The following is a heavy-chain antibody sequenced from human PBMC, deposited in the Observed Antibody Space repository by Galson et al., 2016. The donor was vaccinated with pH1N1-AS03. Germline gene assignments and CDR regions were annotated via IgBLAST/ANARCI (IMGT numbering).Heavy chain of an antibody. CDR1: GFTFSGYS. V-gene: IGHV3-21*03. CDR3: ARTFPGRVVVVAAAMQEGPDY. D-gene: IGHD2-2*01. Sequence: SLRLSCAASGFTFSGYSMNWFRQAPGKGLEWVSSTSRSSTYKYYADSVKGRFTISRDNAKNSLFLQMHSLRAEDTAVYYCARTFPGRVVVVAAAMQEGPDYWGQGTLVTVSS. J-gene: IGHJ4*02. CDR2: TSRSSTYK.